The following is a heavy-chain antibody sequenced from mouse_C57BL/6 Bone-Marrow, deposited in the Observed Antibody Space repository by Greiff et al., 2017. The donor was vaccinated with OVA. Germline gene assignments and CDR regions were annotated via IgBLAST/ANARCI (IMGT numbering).Heavy chain of an antibody. D-gene: IGHD2-3*01. CDR1: GYTFTSYG. CDR3: ARYDGYYLFAY. Sequence: QVQLQQSGAELARPGASVKLSCKASGYTFTSYGISWVNQRTGQGLEWIGEIYPRSGNTYYNEKFKGKATLTADKSSSTAYMELRSLTSEDSAVYFCARYDGYYLFAYWGQGTLVTVSA. V-gene: IGHV1-81*01. CDR2: IYPRSGNT. J-gene: IGHJ3*01.